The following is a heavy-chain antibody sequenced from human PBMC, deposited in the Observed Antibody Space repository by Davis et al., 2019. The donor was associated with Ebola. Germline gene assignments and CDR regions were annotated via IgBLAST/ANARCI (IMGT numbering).Heavy chain of an antibody. CDR2: MNPNSGNT. CDR3: ARGPTGYVPYYFDY. D-gene: IGHD3-9*01. J-gene: IGHJ4*02. CDR1: GYTFTSYD. V-gene: IGHV1-8*01. Sequence: AASVKVSCKASGYTFTSYDINWVRQATGQGLEWMGWMNPNSGNTGYAQKFQGRVTMTRNTSISTAYMELNSLRSEDTAVYYCARGPTGYVPYYFDYWGQGTLVTVSS.